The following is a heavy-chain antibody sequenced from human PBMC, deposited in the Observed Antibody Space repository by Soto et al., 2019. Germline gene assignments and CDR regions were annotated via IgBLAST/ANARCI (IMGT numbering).Heavy chain of an antibody. Sequence: GKGLEWIGYIYYSGSTKYKPSLKSRVTISVDTSKNQFSLKVSSATAADTAVYYCARHDNRSYGLSYLDYLG. V-gene: IGHV4-59*08. J-gene: IGHJ4*01. CDR2: IYYSGST. CDR3: ARHDNRSYGLSYLDY. D-gene: IGHD1-26*01.